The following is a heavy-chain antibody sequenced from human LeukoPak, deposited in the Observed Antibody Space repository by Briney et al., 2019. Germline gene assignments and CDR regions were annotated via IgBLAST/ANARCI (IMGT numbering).Heavy chain of an antibody. Sequence: ASVKVSCKASGYTFTRYYMHWVRQAPGQGLEWMGIINPSGGSTRYAQKFQGRVTMTRDTSTSTGYMDLSSLRSDDTAVYYCAREVAPAAVHYTFDIWGQGTMVSVSS. CDR2: INPSGGST. CDR3: AREVAPAAVHYTFDI. J-gene: IGHJ3*02. D-gene: IGHD2-2*02. V-gene: IGHV1-46*03. CDR1: GYTFTRYY.